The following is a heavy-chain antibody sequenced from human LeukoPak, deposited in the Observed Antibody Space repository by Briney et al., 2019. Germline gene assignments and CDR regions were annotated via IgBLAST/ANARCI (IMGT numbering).Heavy chain of an antibody. J-gene: IGHJ5*02. V-gene: IGHV4-34*01. D-gene: IGHD6-19*01. CDR1: GGSFSGYY. CDR3: ARDPLGNSSGWSNWFDP. CDR2: INHSGST. Sequence: SETLSLTCAVYGGSFSGYYWSWIRQPPGKGLEWIGEINHSGSTNYNPSLKSRVTISVDTSKNQFSLKLSSVTAAATAVYYCARDPLGNSSGWSNWFDPWGQGPLVTVSS.